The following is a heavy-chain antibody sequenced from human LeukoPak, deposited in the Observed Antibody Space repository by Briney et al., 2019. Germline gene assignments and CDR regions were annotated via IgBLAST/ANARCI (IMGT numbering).Heavy chain of an antibody. CDR2: ISSSSSYI. V-gene: IGHV3-21*01. J-gene: IGHJ4*02. Sequence: PGGSLRLSCAASGFTFSSYSMNWVRQAPGKGLEWVSSISSSSSYIYYADSVKGRFTISRDNAKNSLYLQMNSLRAEDTAVYYCAREVDYGDYFDYWGQGTLVTVSS. CDR3: AREVDYGDYFDY. D-gene: IGHD4-17*01. CDR1: GFTFSSYS.